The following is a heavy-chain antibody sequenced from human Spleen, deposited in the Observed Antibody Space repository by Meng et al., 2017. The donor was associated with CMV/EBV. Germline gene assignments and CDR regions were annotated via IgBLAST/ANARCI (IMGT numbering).Heavy chain of an antibody. J-gene: IGHJ4*02. Sequence: ETLSLTCAASGFTFSSYSMNWVRQAPGKGLEWVSSISSSSSYIYYADSVKGRFTISRDNAKNSLYLQMNNLRAEDTAVYYCVRSPGYCSNTNCYSNHFDYWGQGALVTVSS. CDR3: VRSPGYCSNTNCYSNHFDY. V-gene: IGHV3-21*01. CDR2: ISSSSSYI. CDR1: GFTFSSYS. D-gene: IGHD2-2*01.